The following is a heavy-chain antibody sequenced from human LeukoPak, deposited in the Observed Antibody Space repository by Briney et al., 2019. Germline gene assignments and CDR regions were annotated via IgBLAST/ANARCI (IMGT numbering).Heavy chain of an antibody. J-gene: IGHJ4*02. Sequence: ASVTVSCKPSGYTFTSYGISWVRPAPGQGVEWVGWTSAYNGKTNYAQKLQGRVTMTTDTSTSTAYMELRSLRAAETAVNYFASLTWNTDMLDDGSQATLVTVPA. CDR3: ASLTWNTDMLDD. D-gene: IGHD1/OR15-1a*01. CDR2: TSAYNGKT. CDR1: GYTFTSYG. V-gene: IGHV1-18*01.